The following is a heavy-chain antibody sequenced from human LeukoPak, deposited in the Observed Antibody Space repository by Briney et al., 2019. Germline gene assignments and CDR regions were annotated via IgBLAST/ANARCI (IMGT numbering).Heavy chain of an antibody. V-gene: IGHV4-59*08. J-gene: IGHJ6*02. D-gene: IGHD3-10*01. CDR1: GGSISSYY. Sequence: SETLSLTCTVSGGSISSYYWSWIRQSPGMGLEWIGYIYYSGNTNYAPSLKSRVTISVDTSKNQFSLRLSSVTAADTAVYYCARSGSYIAMYYYYAMDVWGQGTTVTVSS. CDR2: IYYSGNT. CDR3: ARSGSYIAMYYYYAMDV.